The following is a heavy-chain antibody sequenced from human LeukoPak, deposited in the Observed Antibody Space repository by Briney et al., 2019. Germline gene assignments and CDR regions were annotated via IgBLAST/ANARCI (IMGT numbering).Heavy chain of an antibody. D-gene: IGHD6-13*01. Sequence: PGGSLRLSCAASGFTFSSYAMSWVRQAPGKGLEWVSAISGSGGSTYYADSVKGRFTISRDNSKSTLYLQMNSLRAEDTAVYYCAKDTIAAAGTRWFDPWGQGTLVTVSS. J-gene: IGHJ5*02. CDR2: ISGSGGST. V-gene: IGHV3-23*01. CDR1: GFTFSSYA. CDR3: AKDTIAAAGTRWFDP.